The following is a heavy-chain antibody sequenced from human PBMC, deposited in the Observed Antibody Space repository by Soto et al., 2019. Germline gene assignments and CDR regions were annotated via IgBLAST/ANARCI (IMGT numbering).Heavy chain of an antibody. Sequence: PXETLSLTCAVYGGSFSGYYWSWIRQPPGKGLEWIGDINHSGSTNYNPSLKSRVSISVDTSKKKFSLKVKSVTAADTAVYYCARSGGDYYYGMDVWGQGTTVTVS. J-gene: IGHJ6*02. CDR1: GGSFSGYY. CDR2: INHSGST. D-gene: IGHD1-26*01. CDR3: ARSGGDYYYGMDV. V-gene: IGHV4-34*01.